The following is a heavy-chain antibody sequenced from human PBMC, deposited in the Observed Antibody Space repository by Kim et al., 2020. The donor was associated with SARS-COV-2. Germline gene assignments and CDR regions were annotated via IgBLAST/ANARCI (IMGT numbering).Heavy chain of an antibody. CDR1: GFTFSSYA. CDR2: ISYDGSNK. J-gene: IGHJ3*02. CDR3: ANALGKSYATDCAFDN. V-gene: IGHV3-30-3*01. D-gene: IGHD3-16*01. Sequence: GGSLRLSCAASGFTFSSYAMHWVRQAPGKGLEWVAVISYDGSNKYYADSVKGRFTISRDNSKNTLYLQMNSLRAEDTAVYYCANALGKSYATDCAFDNWGQGTMVTVSS.